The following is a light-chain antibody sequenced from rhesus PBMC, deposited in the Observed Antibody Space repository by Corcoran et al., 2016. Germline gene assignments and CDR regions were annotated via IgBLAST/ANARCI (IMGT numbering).Light chain of an antibody. Sequence: DIQMTQSPSSPSASVGDTGTITCRASQGVRKWLAWYQQKPGTAPNLLIYKASRLRNGVPSRFSGSGSGTDFTLTISRLQSEYFATYDCQQHSSRPWTFGQGTKVEIK. CDR3: QQHSSRPWT. V-gene: IGKV1-22*01. CDR2: KAS. CDR1: QGVRKW. J-gene: IGKJ1*01.